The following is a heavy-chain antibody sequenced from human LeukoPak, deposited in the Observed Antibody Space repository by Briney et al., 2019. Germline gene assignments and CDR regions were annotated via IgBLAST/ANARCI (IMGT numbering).Heavy chain of an antibody. CDR2: INPNSGGT. J-gene: IGHJ4*02. CDR1: GYTFTGYY. D-gene: IGHD3-3*01. CDR3: ARGNTPFGVVNLY. V-gene: IGHV1-2*02. Sequence: ASVKVSCKASGYTFTGYYMHWVRQAPGQGLEWMGWINPNSGGTYYAQKFQGRVTMTRDTSISTAYMELSRLRSDDTAVYYCARGNTPFGVVNLYWGQGTLVTVSS.